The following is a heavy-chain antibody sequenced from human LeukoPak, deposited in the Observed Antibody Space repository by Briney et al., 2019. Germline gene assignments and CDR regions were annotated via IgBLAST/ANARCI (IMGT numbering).Heavy chain of an antibody. CDR3: ARVLTMVRGVIFRAHNHYGMDV. Sequence: GGSLRLSCAASGFAFSSYAMHWVRQAPGKGLEWVAVISYDGSNKYYADSVKGRFTISRDNSKNTLYLQMNSLRAEDTAVYYCARVLTMVRGVIFRAHNHYGMDVWGQGTTVTVSS. V-gene: IGHV3-30*04. CDR1: GFAFSSYA. D-gene: IGHD3-10*01. J-gene: IGHJ6*02. CDR2: ISYDGSNK.